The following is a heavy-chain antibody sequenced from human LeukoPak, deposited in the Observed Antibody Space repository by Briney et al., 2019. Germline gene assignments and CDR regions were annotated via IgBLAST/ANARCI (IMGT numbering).Heavy chain of an antibody. CDR3: ARDRGLLWFGELSFDFDY. Sequence: PGGSLRLSCAASGFTFSSYAMHWVRQAPGKGLEYVSAISSNGGSTYYANSVKGRFTISRDNSKNTLYLQMGSLRAEDMAVYYCARDRGLLWFGELSFDFDYWGQGTLVTVSS. CDR2: ISSNGGST. D-gene: IGHD3-10*01. CDR1: GFTFSSYA. J-gene: IGHJ4*02. V-gene: IGHV3-64*01.